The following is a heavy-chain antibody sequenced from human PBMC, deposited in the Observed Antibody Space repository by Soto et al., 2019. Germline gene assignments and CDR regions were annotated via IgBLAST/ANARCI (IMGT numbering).Heavy chain of an antibody. CDR2: IYPSDSDT. V-gene: IGHV5-51*01. CDR1: GYNFAGYW. Sequence: GESLKISCKGSGYNFAGYWIAWVRQMPGKGLELMGIIYPSDSDTRYRPSFQGQVTISADRSISSAYLQWSSLRASDTAMYYCARGGVSTRTFDYWGQGNPVTVSS. D-gene: IGHD3-3*01. J-gene: IGHJ4*02. CDR3: ARGGVSTRTFDY.